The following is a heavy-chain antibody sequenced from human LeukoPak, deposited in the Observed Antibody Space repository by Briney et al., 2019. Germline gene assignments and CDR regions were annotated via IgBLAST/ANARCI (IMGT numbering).Heavy chain of an antibody. J-gene: IGHJ3*02. CDR1: GYTFTGYY. Sequence: ASVKVSCKASGYTFTGYYMHLVRQAPGQGLEWMGRINPNSGGTNYAQKFQGRVTMTRDTSISTAYMELSRLRSDDTAVYYCAREFGMLNAFDIWGQGTMVTVSS. CDR3: AREFGMLNAFDI. CDR2: INPNSGGT. V-gene: IGHV1-2*06. D-gene: IGHD2-8*01.